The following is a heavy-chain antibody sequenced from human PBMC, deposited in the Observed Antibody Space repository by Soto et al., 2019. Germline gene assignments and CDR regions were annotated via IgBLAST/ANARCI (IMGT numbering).Heavy chain of an antibody. D-gene: IGHD4-17*01. CDR2: SSKTGGT. Sequence: TLTVSVTVSGAAISRRDYFWTCIRQHPGKGLEWIGYSSKTGGTYDSRSLHSRLSPSVDTSQNLFSLKLTSVTAADTATYYCARASRVTTSGTTAYCFDFWGQGTPVTVSS. CDR3: ARASRVTTSGTTAYCFDF. V-gene: IGHV4-31*02. CDR1: GAAISRRDYF. J-gene: IGHJ4*02.